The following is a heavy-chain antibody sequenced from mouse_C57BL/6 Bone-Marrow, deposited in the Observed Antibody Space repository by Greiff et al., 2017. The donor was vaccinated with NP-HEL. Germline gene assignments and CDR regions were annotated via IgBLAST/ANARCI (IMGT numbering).Heavy chain of an antibody. Sequence: VQLQQSGAELVRPGASVKLSCTASGFNIKDAYMHWVKQRPEQGLEWIGWIDPENGDTEYASKFQGKAPITADTSSNTAYLQLSSLTSEDTAVYYCTVIYYDYDSWFAYWGQGTLVTVSA. CDR3: TVIYYDYDSWFAY. CDR2: IDPENGDT. J-gene: IGHJ3*01. V-gene: IGHV14-4*01. CDR1: GFNIKDAY. D-gene: IGHD2-4*01.